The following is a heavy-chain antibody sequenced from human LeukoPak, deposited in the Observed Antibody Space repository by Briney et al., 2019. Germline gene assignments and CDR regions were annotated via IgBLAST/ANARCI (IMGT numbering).Heavy chain of an antibody. J-gene: IGHJ4*02. CDR2: ISYDGSNK. CDR3: AKDVVGKYDFWSGYYPFDY. CDR1: GFTFSSYG. Sequence: GGSLRLSCAASGFTFSSYGMHWVRQAPGKGLEWVAVISYDGSNKYYADSVKGRFTISRDNSKNTLYLQMNSLRAEDTAVYYCAKDVVGKYDFWSGYYPFDYWGQGTLVTVSS. V-gene: IGHV3-30*18. D-gene: IGHD3-3*01.